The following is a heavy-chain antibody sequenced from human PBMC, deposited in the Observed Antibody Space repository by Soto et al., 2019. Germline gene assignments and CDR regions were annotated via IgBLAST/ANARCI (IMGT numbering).Heavy chain of an antibody. CDR1: AGSITILDYY. Sequence: PSETRSLTCTVAAGSITILDYYCSWIRQPPGKGLEWIGYIYYSGSTYYNPSLKSRVTISVDAYKNQFSLKLSSVTAADTAVYYCARSASNWFDPWGQGTLVTVSS. J-gene: IGHJ5*02. CDR3: ARSASNWFDP. V-gene: IGHV4-30-4*01. CDR2: IYYSGST.